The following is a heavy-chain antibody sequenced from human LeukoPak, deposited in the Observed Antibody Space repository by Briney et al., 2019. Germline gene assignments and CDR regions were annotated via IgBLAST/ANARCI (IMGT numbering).Heavy chain of an antibody. Sequence: GGSLRLSCAASGFTFSDYYMSWIRQGPGKGLEWVSYISSSGSTIYYADSVKGRFTISRDNAKNSLYLQMNSLRAEDTAVYYCARATSYYYDSSGMDPWGQGTLVTVSS. D-gene: IGHD3-22*01. V-gene: IGHV3-11*04. J-gene: IGHJ5*02. CDR3: ARATSYYYDSSGMDP. CDR2: ISSSGSTI. CDR1: GFTFSDYY.